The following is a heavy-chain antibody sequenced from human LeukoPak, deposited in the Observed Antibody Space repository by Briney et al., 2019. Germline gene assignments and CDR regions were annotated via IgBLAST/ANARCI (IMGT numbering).Heavy chain of an antibody. CDR3: ARPRIAARAPLGY. Sequence: GESLKISCKGSGSRFTSYWIGWVRQMPGKGLEWMGIIYPGDSDTRYSPSFQGQVTISADKSISTAYLQWSSLKASDTAMYYCARPRIAARAPLGYWGQGTLVTVSS. CDR2: IYPGDSDT. CDR1: GSRFTSYW. J-gene: IGHJ4*02. D-gene: IGHD6-6*01. V-gene: IGHV5-51*01.